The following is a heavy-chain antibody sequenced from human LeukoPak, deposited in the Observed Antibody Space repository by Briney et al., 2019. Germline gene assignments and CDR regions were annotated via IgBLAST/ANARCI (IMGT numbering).Heavy chain of an antibody. J-gene: IGHJ4*02. V-gene: IGHV3-23*01. CDR2: ISGSGGST. CDR1: GFTFSSYA. D-gene: IGHD5-18*01. Sequence: GGSLRLSCAASGFTFSSYAMSWVRQAPGKGLEWVSAISGSGGSTYYADSVKGRFTISRDNSKTPLYLQMNSLRAEDTAVYYCAKDRFWEDTAMAHDYWGQGTLVTVSS. CDR3: AKDRFWEDTAMAHDY.